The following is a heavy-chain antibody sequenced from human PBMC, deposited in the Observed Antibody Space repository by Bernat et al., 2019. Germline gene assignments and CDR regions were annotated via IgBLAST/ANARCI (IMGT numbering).Heavy chain of an antibody. CDR1: GFTFSSSS. J-gene: IGHJ4*02. CDR3: AGEDDYIWGSYSYYYFDY. D-gene: IGHD3-16*02. CDR2: ISSSSSTI. Sequence: EVQLVESGGGLVQPGGSLRLSCAASGFTFSSSSMNWVRKAPGKGLEWVSYISSSSSTIYSADSVKGRFTISRDKAKNSLYLQMNRLMDEDTAVYYCAGEDDYIWGSYSYYYFDYWGQGTLVTVSS. V-gene: IGHV3-48*02.